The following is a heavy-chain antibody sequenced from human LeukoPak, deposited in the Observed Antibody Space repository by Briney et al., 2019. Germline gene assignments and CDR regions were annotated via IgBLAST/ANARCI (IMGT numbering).Heavy chain of an antibody. CDR1: GGTFISYA. J-gene: IGHJ4*02. Sequence: GASVKVSCKASGGTFISYAISWVRQAPGQGLEWMGGIIPIFGTANYAQKFQGRVTITADESTSTAYMELSSLRSEDTAVYYCAREGRGYSGYVSYWGQGTLVTVSS. V-gene: IGHV1-69*13. CDR2: IIPIFGTA. CDR3: AREGRGYSGYVSY. D-gene: IGHD5-12*01.